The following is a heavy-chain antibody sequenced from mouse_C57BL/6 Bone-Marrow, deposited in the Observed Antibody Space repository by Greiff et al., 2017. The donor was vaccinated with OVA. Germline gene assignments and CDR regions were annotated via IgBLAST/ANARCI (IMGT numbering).Heavy chain of an antibody. CDR1: GFTFNTYA. J-gene: IGHJ3*01. CDR2: IRSKSSNYVT. V-gene: IGHV10-3*01. D-gene: IGHD2-2*01. Sequence: EVKLVEFGGGLVQSKGSLKLLCAVFGFTFNTYAMHWVRQASGKGLEWVVRIRSKSSNYVTYYADSVKDKFTISRDDSQIMLYLQMNNLKTEDTAMYYCVRVGDYGYGTWFAYWGQGTLVTVSA. CDR3: VRVGDYGYGTWFAY.